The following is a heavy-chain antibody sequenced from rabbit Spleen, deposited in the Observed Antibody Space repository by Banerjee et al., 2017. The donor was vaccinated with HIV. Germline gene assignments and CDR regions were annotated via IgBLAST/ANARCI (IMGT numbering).Heavy chain of an antibody. J-gene: IGHJ4*01. CDR3: ARELDGSNAGYSDLNL. Sequence: QSLEESGGDLVKPGASLTLTCTASGFDFSSSYYMCWVRQAPGKGLEWIGCIYTGSGSTDYASWAKGRFTISKTSSTTVTLQMTSLTAADTATYFCARELDGSNAGYSDLNLWGPGTLVTVS. CDR2: IYTGSGST. D-gene: IGHD7-1*01. CDR1: GFDFSSSYY. V-gene: IGHV1S40*01.